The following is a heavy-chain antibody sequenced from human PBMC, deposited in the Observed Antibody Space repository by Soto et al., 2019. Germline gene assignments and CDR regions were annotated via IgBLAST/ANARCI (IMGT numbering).Heavy chain of an antibody. Sequence: GGSLRLSCTASGLTFSNYAMSWVRQAPGKGLEWVSAISGSGVTTYYADSVKGRFTISRDNSKDTLYLQMNSLRVEDTAVYYCAKDCWFDPWGQGTLVTVSS. J-gene: IGHJ5*02. CDR3: AKDCWFDP. V-gene: IGHV3-23*01. CDR1: GLTFSNYA. CDR2: ISGSGVTT.